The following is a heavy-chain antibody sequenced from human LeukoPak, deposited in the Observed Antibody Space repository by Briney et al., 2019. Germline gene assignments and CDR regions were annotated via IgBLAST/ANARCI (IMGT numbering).Heavy chain of an antibody. J-gene: IGHJ4*02. V-gene: IGHV3-48*01. Sequence: GGSLRLSCAASGFTFSTYSMNWVRHAPGKGLEWVSYISSSSSIIYYADSVKGRFTISRDNAKNSLYLQMNSLRAEDTAVYYCARAPLGYCSGGSCYDLDYWGQGTLVTVSS. CDR3: ARAPLGYCSGGSCYDLDY. CDR2: ISSSSSII. D-gene: IGHD2-15*01. CDR1: GFTFSTYS.